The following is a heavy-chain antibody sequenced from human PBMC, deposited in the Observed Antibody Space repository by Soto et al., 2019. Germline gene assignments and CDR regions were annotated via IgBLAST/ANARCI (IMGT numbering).Heavy chain of an antibody. Sequence: EVQLVESGGGLIQPGGSLRLSCAASGFTFSSNDMNWVRQAPGKGLEWVSLIYSGGSTYYADSVKGRFTISRDNSKNTLYLEMSSLRAEDTAVYYCATRSLLPGDPWGQGTMVSVSS. CDR1: GFTFSSND. CDR3: ATRSLLPGDP. D-gene: IGHD3-22*01. J-gene: IGHJ3*01. V-gene: IGHV3-53*01. CDR2: IYSGGST.